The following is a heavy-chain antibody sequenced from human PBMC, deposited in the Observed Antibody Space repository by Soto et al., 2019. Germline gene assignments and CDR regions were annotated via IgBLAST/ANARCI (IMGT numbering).Heavy chain of an antibody. J-gene: IGHJ4*02. Sequence: GSLRLSCAASGFTFSSYWMSWVRQAPGKGLEWVANIKQDGSEKYYVDSVKGRFTISRDNAKNSLYLQMNSLRAEDTAVYYCASQTYYDYVWGSYRSGEGYFDYWGQGTLVTVSS. CDR1: GFTFSSYW. CDR2: IKQDGSEK. CDR3: ASQTYYDYVWGSYRSGEGYFDY. D-gene: IGHD3-16*02. V-gene: IGHV3-7*01.